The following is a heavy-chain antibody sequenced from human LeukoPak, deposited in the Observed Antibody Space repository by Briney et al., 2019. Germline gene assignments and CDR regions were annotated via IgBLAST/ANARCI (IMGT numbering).Heavy chain of an antibody. CDR1: GGSFSGYY. CDR2: INHSGST. CDR3: ARSCPSINYGDYVTWNWFDP. V-gene: IGHV4-34*01. J-gene: IGHJ5*02. Sequence: PSETLSLTCAVYGGSFSGYYWSWIRQPPGKGLEWIGEINHSGSTNYNPSLKSRVTISVDTSKNQFSLKLSSVTAADTAVNYCARSCPSINYGDYVTWNWFDPWGQGTLVTVSS. D-gene: IGHD4-17*01.